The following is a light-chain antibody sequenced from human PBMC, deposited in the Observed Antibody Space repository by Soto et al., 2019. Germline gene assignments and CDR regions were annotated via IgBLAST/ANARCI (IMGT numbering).Light chain of an antibody. J-gene: IGLJ2*01. CDR1: SSDVGSYNR. Sequence: QSVLTQPPSVSGSPGQSVTISCTGTSSDVGSYNRVSWYQQRPGTAPQLMIYEVSNRPSGVPDRFSGSKSGNTASLTISGLQAEDEADYYCSSFTSSSTVIFGGGTKLTVL. CDR3: SSFTSSSTVI. CDR2: EVS. V-gene: IGLV2-18*02.